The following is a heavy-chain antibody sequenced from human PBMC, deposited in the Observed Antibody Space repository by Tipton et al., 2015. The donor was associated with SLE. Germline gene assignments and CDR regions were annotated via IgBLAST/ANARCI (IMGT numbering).Heavy chain of an antibody. J-gene: IGHJ4*02. CDR2: IYYSGST. CDR1: GGSISSSSYY. V-gene: IGHV4-39*07. CDR3: ATDSAAGFDY. D-gene: IGHD6-13*01. Sequence: TLSLTCTVSGGSISSSSYYWGWIRQPPGKGLEWIGSIYYSGSTYYNPSLKSRVTISVDTSKNQFSLKLSSVTAADTAVYYCATDSAAGFDYWGQGTLVTVSS.